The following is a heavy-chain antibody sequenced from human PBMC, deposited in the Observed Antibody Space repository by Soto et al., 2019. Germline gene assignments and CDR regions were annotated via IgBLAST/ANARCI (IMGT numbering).Heavy chain of an antibody. CDR3: AKAFEYYDSSGPVDY. J-gene: IGHJ4*02. D-gene: IGHD3-22*01. Sequence: EVQLLESGGGLVEPGGSLRLSCAASGFTFSSYTMSWVRQAPGKGLEWVSAISGSGGSTYYADSVKGRFTISRDNSKNTLYLQVNSLRAEDTAVYYCAKAFEYYDSSGPVDYWGQGTLVTVSS. V-gene: IGHV3-23*01. CDR2: ISGSGGST. CDR1: GFTFSSYT.